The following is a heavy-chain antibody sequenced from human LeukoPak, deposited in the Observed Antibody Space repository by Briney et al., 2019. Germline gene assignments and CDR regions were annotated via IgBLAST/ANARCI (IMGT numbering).Heavy chain of an antibody. CDR2: TSYDGSDK. Sequence: GGSLRLSCAASGFTISSYIMYWVRQAPGKGLEWVAVTSYDGSDKYYADSVKGRFSISRDTSKNTLYLQMNSLRAEDTAVYYCARESYDILTGYLYYGMDVWGRGTTVTVSS. V-gene: IGHV3-30*04. D-gene: IGHD3-9*01. J-gene: IGHJ6*02. CDR1: GFTISSYI. CDR3: ARESYDILTGYLYYGMDV.